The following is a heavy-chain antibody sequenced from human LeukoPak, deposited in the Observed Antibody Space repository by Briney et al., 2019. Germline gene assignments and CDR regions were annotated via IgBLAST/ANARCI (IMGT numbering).Heavy chain of an antibody. CDR2: IIPIFGTA. V-gene: IGHV1-69*13. D-gene: IGHD3-16*02. CDR3: ARAYDYVWGSYRSSHFDY. CDR1: GYTFTSYG. Sequence: ASVKVSCKASGYTFTSYGISWVRQAPGQGLEWMGGIIPIFGTANYAQKFQGSVTITADESTSTAYMELSSLRSEDTAVYYCARAYDYVWGSYRSSHFDYWGQGTLVTVSS. J-gene: IGHJ4*02.